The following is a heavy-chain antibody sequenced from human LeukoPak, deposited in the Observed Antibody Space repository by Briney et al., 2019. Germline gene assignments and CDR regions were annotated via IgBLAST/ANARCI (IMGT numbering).Heavy chain of an antibody. V-gene: IGHV3-74*01. D-gene: IGHD6-19*01. Sequence: HTGGSLILSCAASGFTFSSYWMHWVRQAPGKGLVWVSRINSDGSSTSYADSVKGRFTISRDNAKNTLYLQMNSLRAEDTAVYYCARGHSSGWSVEEFDYWGQGTLVTVSS. J-gene: IGHJ4*02. CDR2: INSDGSST. CDR1: GFTFSSYW. CDR3: ARGHSSGWSVEEFDY.